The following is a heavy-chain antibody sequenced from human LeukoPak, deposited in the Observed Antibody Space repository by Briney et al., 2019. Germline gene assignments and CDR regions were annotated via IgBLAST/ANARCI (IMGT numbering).Heavy chain of an antibody. V-gene: IGHV3-30-3*01. CDR2: ISYDGSNK. CDR1: GFTFSSYA. Sequence: GGSLRLSCAASGFTFSSYAMHWVRQAPGKELEWVAVISYDGSNKYYADSVKGRFTISRDNSKNTLYLQMNSLRAEDTAVYYCARDLDYWGQGTLVTVSS. J-gene: IGHJ4*02. CDR3: ARDLDY.